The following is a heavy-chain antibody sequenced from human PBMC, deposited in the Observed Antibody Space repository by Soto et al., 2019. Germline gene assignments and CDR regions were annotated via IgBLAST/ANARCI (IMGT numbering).Heavy chain of an antibody. D-gene: IGHD6-19*01. CDR2: MNPNSGNT. CDR1: FTSYD. Sequence: QVQLVQSGAEVKKPGASVKVSCTFTSYDINWVRQATGQGLEWMAWMNPNSGNTRYAQKFQGRVTMTRNTSNFTAEMELSSLRSEDTAVYYCARGPGSSDWRFSYYYMDVWGQGTTVTVSS. V-gene: IGHV1-8*01. CDR3: ARGPGSSDWRFSYYYMDV. J-gene: IGHJ6*02.